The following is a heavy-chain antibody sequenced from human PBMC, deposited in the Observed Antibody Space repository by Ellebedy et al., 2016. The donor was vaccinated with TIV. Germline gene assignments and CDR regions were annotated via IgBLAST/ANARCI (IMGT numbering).Heavy chain of an antibody. Sequence: MPSETLSLTCAVYGGSSSGYYWTWIRQPPGKGLQWIGEINHSGSTNYNPSLKSRVTISVDTSKNQFSLKLSSVTAADTAVYYCASLCFTNDNTPLGEFLFDPWGQGTLVTVSS. D-gene: IGHD2-8*01. V-gene: IGHV4-34*01. CDR3: ASLCFTNDNTPLGEFLFDP. CDR2: INHSGST. J-gene: IGHJ5*02. CDR1: GGSSSGYY.